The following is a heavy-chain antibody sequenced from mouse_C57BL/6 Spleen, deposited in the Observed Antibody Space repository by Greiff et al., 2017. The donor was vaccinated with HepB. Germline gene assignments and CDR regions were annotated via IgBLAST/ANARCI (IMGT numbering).Heavy chain of an antibody. V-gene: IGHV1-69*01. CDR2: IDPSDSYT. CDR1: GYTFTSYW. CDR3: ARSGVLRALDY. J-gene: IGHJ2*01. D-gene: IGHD1-1*01. Sequence: QVQLKQPGAELVMPGASVKLSCKASGYTFTSYWMHWVKQRPGQGLEWIGEIDPSDSYTNYNQKFKGKSTLTVDKSSSTAYMQLSSLTSEDSAVYYCARSGVLRALDYWGQGTTLTVSS.